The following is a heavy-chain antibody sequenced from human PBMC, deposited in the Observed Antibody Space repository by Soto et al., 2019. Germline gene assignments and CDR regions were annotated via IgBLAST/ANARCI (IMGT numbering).Heavy chain of an antibody. J-gene: IGHJ6*03. V-gene: IGHV3-30*18. CDR3: AKGAAMSHYYYYYYMDV. CDR2: ISYDGSNK. Sequence: QVQLVESGGGVVQPGRSLRLSCAASGFTFSSYGMHWVHQAPGKGLEWVAVISYDGSNKYYADSVKGRFTISRDNSKNTLYLQMNSLRAEDTAVYYCAKGAAMSHYYYYYYMDVWGKGTTVTVSS. D-gene: IGHD2-2*01. CDR1: GFTFSSYG.